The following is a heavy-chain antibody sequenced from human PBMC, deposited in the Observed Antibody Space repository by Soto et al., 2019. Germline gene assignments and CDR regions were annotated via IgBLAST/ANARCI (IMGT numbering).Heavy chain of an antibody. Sequence: QVQLVQSGAEVKKPGASVKVSCKASGYTFTRYDIHWVRQATGQGLEWMGWMNPSSGNTGYAPEFQGRVTMTRNTSITKAYLELSSLRSEDTAVFYCARGSPADYSNYLDDWGQGTLVTVSS. CDR1: GYTFTRYD. CDR3: ARGSPADYSNYLDD. V-gene: IGHV1-8*01. D-gene: IGHD4-4*01. CDR2: MNPSSGNT. J-gene: IGHJ4*02.